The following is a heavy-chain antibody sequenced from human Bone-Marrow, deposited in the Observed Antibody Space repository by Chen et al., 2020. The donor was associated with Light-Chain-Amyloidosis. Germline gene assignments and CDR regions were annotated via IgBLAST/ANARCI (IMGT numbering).Heavy chain of an antibody. D-gene: IGHD3-10*02. Sequence: QLQLQESGPGLVRPSETLSLTCTVAGGSISSSTFYWGWIRQAPGKGLEWIGSIWHTGNTHYRSSLKGRVTISVDTSKNGFSLTMTSVTAADTAIYYYAKDGLTPDTMSGYFDLWSRGTLVTVSS. CDR2: IWHTGNT. J-gene: IGHJ2*01. CDR1: GGSISSSTFY. V-gene: IGHV4-39*07. CDR3: AKDGLTPDTMSGYFDL.